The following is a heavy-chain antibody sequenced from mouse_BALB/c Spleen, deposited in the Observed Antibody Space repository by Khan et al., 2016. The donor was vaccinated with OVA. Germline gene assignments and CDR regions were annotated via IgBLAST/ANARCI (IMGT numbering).Heavy chain of an antibody. CDR2: IHPNSGNT. Sequence: QVQLQQSGSVLVRPGASVKLSCKASGYTFTRSWMHWAKQRPGQGLEWIGEIHPNSGNTNYNEKFKGKATLTVDTSSSTAYVDLSSLTSEDSAVYYCAREGLHYYGSTSYYYGMDYWGQGTSVTVSS. D-gene: IGHD1-1*01. CDR3: AREGLHYYGSTSYYYGMDY. J-gene: IGHJ4*01. CDR1: GYTFTRSW. V-gene: IGHV1S130*01.